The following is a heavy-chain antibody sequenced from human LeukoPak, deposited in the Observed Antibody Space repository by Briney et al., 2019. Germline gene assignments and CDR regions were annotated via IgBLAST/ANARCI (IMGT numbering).Heavy chain of an antibody. CDR3: ATSLDTAGGPY. D-gene: IGHD5-18*01. J-gene: IGHJ4*02. CDR2: IKQDGSAT. Sequence: GGSLRLSCAASGFTFSSYSMNWVRQAPGKGLEWVANIKQDGSATYYADSMKGRFTISRDNAKNSLYLQMNSLRADDTAVYYCATSLDTAGGPYWGQGTLVTVSS. V-gene: IGHV3-7*01. CDR1: GFTFSSYS.